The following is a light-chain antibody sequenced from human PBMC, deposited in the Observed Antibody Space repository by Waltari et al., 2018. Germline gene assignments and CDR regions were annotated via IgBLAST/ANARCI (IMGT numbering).Light chain of an antibody. CDR2: DVS. Sequence: QSALTQPASVSGSPGQSLTLSCTGTSSDVGGYNYVSWYQQHPGKAPKLMIYDVSKRPSGVSNRFSGSKSGNTASLTISGLQAEDEADYYCCSYAGSSTFYVFGTGTKVTVL. CDR3: CSYAGSSTFYV. V-gene: IGLV2-23*02. CDR1: SSDVGGYNY. J-gene: IGLJ1*01.